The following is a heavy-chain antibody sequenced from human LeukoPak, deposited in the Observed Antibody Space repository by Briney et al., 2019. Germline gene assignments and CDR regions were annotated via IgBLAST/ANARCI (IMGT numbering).Heavy chain of an antibody. D-gene: IGHD2-2*01. CDR1: GYTFTSYG. J-gene: IGHJ4*02. CDR3: ARDVAWVVPAAIDY. Sequence: GASVKVSCKASGYTFTSYGISWVRQAPGQGLEWMGWISAYNGNTNYAQKLQGRVTMTTDISTSTAYMELRSLRSDDTAVYYCARDVAWVVPAAIDYWGQGTLVTVSS. V-gene: IGHV1-18*01. CDR2: ISAYNGNT.